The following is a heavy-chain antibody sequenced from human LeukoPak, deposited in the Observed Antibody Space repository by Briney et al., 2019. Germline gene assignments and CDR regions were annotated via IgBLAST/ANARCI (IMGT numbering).Heavy chain of an antibody. CDR3: ARVATAAGIGDAFDI. CDR2: IWYDGSNK. V-gene: IGHV3-33*01. CDR1: GFTFSSYG. D-gene: IGHD6-13*01. J-gene: IGHJ3*02. Sequence: PGGSLRLSCAASGFTFSSYGMHWVRQAPGTGLEWVAVIWYDGSNKYYADSVKGRFTISRDNSKNTLYLQMNSLRAEDTAVYYCARVATAAGIGDAFDIWGQGTMVTVSS.